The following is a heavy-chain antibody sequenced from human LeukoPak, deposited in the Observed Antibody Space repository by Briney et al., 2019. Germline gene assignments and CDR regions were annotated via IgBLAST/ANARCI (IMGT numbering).Heavy chain of an antibody. CDR3: ARGALMIDAFDI. CDR1: GVSIYGGGYS. Sequence: KTSQTLSLTCTISGVSIYGGGYSWSWLRQSPGNGLEWIGYIYHDGSTFYNPSLKSRVTLSVDPAKNQFSLRLGSVTAADTAVYYCARGALMIDAFDIWGQGTMVTVSP. J-gene: IGHJ3*02. D-gene: IGHD3-16*01. V-gene: IGHV4-30-2*06. CDR2: IYHDGST.